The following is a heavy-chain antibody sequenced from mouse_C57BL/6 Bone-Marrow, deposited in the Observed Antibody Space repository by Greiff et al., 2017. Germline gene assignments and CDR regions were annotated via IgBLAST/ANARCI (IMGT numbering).Heavy chain of an antibody. CDR2: IWTGGGT. CDR1: GFSLTSYA. V-gene: IGHV2-9-1*01. D-gene: IGHD4-1*01. J-gene: IGHJ4*01. CDR3: ARMIELGEHYAMDY. Sequence: VKLVESGPGLVAPSQSLSITCTVSGFSLTSYALSWVRQPPGKGLEWLGVIWTGGGTNYNSALKSRLSISKDNSKSQVFLKMNSLQTDDTARYYCARMIELGEHYAMDYWGQGTSVTVSS.